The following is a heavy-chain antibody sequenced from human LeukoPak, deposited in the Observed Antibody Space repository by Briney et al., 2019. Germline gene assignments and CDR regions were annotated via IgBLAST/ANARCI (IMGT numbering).Heavy chain of an antibody. CDR3: ARGGVSSASGDWFDP. Sequence: SETLSLTCAVYGGSFSGYYWSWIRQPPGKGLEWIGEINHSGSTNYNPSLKSRVTISVDTSKNQFSLKLSSVTAADTAVYYCARGGVSSASGDWFDPWGQGTLDTVSS. J-gene: IGHJ5*02. CDR1: GGSFSGYY. D-gene: IGHD3-22*01. CDR2: INHSGST. V-gene: IGHV4-34*01.